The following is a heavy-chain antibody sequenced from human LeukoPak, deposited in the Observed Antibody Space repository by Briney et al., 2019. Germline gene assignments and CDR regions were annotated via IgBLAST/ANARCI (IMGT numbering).Heavy chain of an antibody. CDR3: ARGYGSGSSQEASSDY. CDR2: IYYSGST. Sequence: SQTLSLTCTVSGGSISSGDYYWSWIRQPPGKGLEWIGYIYYSGSTYYNPSLKSRVTISVDTSKNQFSLKLSSVTAADTAVYYCARGYGSGSSQEASSDYWGQGTLVTVSS. D-gene: IGHD3-10*01. J-gene: IGHJ4*02. V-gene: IGHV4-30-4*01. CDR1: GGSISSGDYY.